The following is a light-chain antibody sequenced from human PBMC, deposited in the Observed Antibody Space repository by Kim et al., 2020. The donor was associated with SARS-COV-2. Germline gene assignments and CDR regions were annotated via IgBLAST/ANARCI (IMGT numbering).Light chain of an antibody. CDR2: GAS. CDR1: HTVSSN. Sequence: SPGEIAPLSCRASHTVSSNLAWYQQKPGHAPRLLIYGASTRATGIPARFSGSGSGTEFTLTISSLQSEDFAVYYCQQYNNWPPLTFGGGTKVEIK. V-gene: IGKV3-15*01. J-gene: IGKJ4*01. CDR3: QQYNNWPPLT.